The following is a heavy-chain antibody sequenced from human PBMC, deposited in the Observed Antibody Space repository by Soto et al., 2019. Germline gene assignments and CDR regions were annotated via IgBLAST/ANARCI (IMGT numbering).Heavy chain of an antibody. J-gene: IGHJ4*02. CDR3: AKRHRDSSSSGGDFDY. CDR1: GFTFSSYA. CDR2: ISASGGTT. V-gene: IGHV3-23*01. Sequence: EVQLLESGGGLVQPGGSPRLSCAASGFTFSSYAMSWVRQAPGKGLEWVSAISASGGTTFYAGSVKGRFTISRDNSKNTLHAQMNSLSAEGTALYYCAKRHRDSSSSGGDFDYWGRGTLVTVCS. D-gene: IGHD6-6*01.